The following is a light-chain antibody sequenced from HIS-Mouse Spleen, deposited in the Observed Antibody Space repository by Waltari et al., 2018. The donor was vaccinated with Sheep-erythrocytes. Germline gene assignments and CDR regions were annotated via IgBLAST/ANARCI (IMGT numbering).Light chain of an antibody. Sequence: QSALTQPRSVSGSPGQSVPISCTGTSSEVGGYNYVSWYQQHPGKAPKLMIYDVSKRPSGVPDRFSGSKSGNTASLTISGLQAEDEADYYCCSYAGSYNHVFATGTKVTVL. J-gene: IGLJ1*01. CDR1: SSEVGGYNY. CDR3: CSYAGSYNHV. CDR2: DVS. V-gene: IGLV2-11*01.